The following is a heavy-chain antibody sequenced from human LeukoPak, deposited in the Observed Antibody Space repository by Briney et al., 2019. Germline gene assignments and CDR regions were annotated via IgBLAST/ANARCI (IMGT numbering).Heavy chain of an antibody. D-gene: IGHD3-10*02. CDR2: ISWNSGII. CDR1: GFTFDDYA. V-gene: IGHV3-9*01. J-gene: IGHJ6*04. Sequence: GRSLRLSCAASGFTFDDYAMHWVRQAPGKGLEWVSGISWNSGIIGYADSVKGRFTISRDNAKNSLHLQMNSLRAEDTAVYYCAELGITMIGGVWGKGTTVTISS. CDR3: AELGITMIGGV.